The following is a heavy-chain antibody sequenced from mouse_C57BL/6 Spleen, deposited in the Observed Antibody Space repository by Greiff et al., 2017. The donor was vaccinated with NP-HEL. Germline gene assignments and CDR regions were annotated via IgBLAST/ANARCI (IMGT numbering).Heavy chain of an antibody. Sequence: DVQLQESGPGLVKPSQSLSLTCSVTGYSITSGYYWNWIRQFPGNKLEWMGYISYDGSNNYNPSLKNRISITRDTSKNQFFLKLNSVTTEDTATYYCAGGSSPWFAYWGQGTLVTVSA. CDR2: ISYDGSN. J-gene: IGHJ3*01. CDR3: AGGSSPWFAY. D-gene: IGHD1-1*01. V-gene: IGHV3-6*01. CDR1: GYSITSGYY.